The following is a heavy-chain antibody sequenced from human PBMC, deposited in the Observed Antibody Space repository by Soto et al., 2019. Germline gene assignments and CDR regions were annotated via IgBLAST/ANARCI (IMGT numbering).Heavy chain of an antibody. J-gene: IGHJ6*02. Sequence: QVQLVESGGGVVQPGRSLRLSCAASGFTFSSYAMNWVRQAPGKGLEWVAIISYDGSNKYYADSVKGLFTLSRDTSKNTLYLPMNSLRAEDTAVYYCASGRGRYCGGDCYDYCYGMDVWGHGTTVTVSS. CDR2: ISYDGSNK. CDR3: ASGRGRYCGGDCYDYCYGMDV. D-gene: IGHD2-21*02. CDR1: GFTFSSYA. V-gene: IGHV3-30-3*01.